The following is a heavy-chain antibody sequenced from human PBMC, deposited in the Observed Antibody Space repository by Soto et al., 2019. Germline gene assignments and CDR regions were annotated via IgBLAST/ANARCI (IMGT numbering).Heavy chain of an antibody. CDR1: GCTFTGYY. V-gene: IGHV1-2*02. CDR3: ARGFRHIWLGESKGDAFDI. CDR2: INPSGGGT. J-gene: IGHJ3*02. Sequence: ASVHDSFQATGCTFTGYYMHWVRPAPGQGREWMGWINPSGGGTNYSQKLQGRVTMTRDTSISTAYMELSRLRSEDTAVYYCARGFRHIWLGESKGDAFDIWGQGTMVTVSS. D-gene: IGHD3-10*01.